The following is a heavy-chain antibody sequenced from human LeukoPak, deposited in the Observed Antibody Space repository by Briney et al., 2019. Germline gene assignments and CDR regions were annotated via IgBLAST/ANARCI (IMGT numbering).Heavy chain of an antibody. CDR1: GFTFSSYW. J-gene: IGHJ4*02. V-gene: IGHV3-7*01. CDR2: INQDGSQK. D-gene: IGHD3-10*01. Sequence: GGSLRLSCAASGFTFSSYWMSWFRQAPGKGLGWVANINQDGSQKYHVDSVKGRFTISRDNAKKSLYLQMNSLRAEDTAVYYCGRVGAYYGSGSYSDYWGQGTLVTVSS. CDR3: GRVGAYYGSGSYSDY.